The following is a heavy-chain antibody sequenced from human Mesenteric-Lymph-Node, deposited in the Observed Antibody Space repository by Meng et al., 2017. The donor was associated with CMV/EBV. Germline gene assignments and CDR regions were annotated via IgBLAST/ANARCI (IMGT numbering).Heavy chain of an antibody. CDR1: GWSFSVYY. J-gene: IGHJ5*02. CDR3: ARDWSSSGYNWFDP. D-gene: IGHD3-22*01. CDR2: INHSGST. V-gene: IGHV4-34*01. Sequence: CAVYGWSFSVYYWSWIRQPPGKGLEWIGEINHSGSTNYNPSLKSRVTISVDTSKNQFSLKLSSVTAADTAVYYCARDWSSSGYNWFDPWGQGTLVTVSS.